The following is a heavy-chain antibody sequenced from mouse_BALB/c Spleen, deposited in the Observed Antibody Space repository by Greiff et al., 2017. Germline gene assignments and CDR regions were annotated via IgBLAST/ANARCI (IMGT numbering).Heavy chain of an antibody. CDR1: GFTFSSYA. D-gene: IGHD2-14*01. CDR2: ISSGGSYT. CDR3: ASYRYDGYAMDY. V-gene: IGHV5-9-3*01. Sequence: EVQLVESGGGLVKPGGSLKLSCAASGFTFSSYAMSWVRQTPEKRLEWVATISSGGSYTYYPDSVKGRFTISRDNAKNTLYLQMSSLRSEDTAMYYCASYRYDGYAMDYWGQGTSVTVSS. J-gene: IGHJ4*01.